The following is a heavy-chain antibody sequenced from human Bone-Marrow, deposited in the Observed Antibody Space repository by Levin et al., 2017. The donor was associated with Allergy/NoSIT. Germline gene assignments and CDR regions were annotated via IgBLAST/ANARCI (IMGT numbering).Heavy chain of an antibody. CDR1: GFIFSNTW. CDR2: IKTETERETK. J-gene: IGHJ4*02. V-gene: IGHV3-15*01. Sequence: GESLKISCTASGFIFSNTWMSWVRQAPGKGLEWLGRIKTETERETKEYAAPVKGRFTISRDDSKNTVYLQMNSLKTEDTAMYYCYTSGPQRFFDYWGQGTVVSVSS. CDR3: YTSGPQRFFDY. D-gene: IGHD3-3*01.